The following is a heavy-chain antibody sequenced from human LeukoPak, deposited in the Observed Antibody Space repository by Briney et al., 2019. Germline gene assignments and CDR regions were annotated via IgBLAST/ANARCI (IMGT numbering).Heavy chain of an antibody. Sequence: GGSLRLSCAASGFTFSNYGMHWVRQAPGKGLEWVTFIRYDRSNKYYADSVKGRFTISRDNSKNTLYLQMNSLRAEDTAVYYCAKVGGYSYGRRPNWFDPWGQGTLVTVSS. D-gene: IGHD5-18*01. V-gene: IGHV3-30*02. CDR1: GFTFSNYG. CDR2: IRYDRSNK. CDR3: AKVGGYSYGRRPNWFDP. J-gene: IGHJ5*02.